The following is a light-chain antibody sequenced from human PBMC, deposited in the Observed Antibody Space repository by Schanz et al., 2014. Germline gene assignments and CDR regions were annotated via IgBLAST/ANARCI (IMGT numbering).Light chain of an antibody. CDR3: QHYSIYPWT. Sequence: DIPMTQSPSTLSASVGDRVTITCRASQSISSRLAWYQQKPGKAPNLLIFGASSLESGVPSRFSGSGSGTEFTLTISSLQPDDFAIYFCQHYSIYPWTFDQGTKVEIK. CDR2: GAS. J-gene: IGKJ1*01. V-gene: IGKV1-5*01. CDR1: QSISSR.